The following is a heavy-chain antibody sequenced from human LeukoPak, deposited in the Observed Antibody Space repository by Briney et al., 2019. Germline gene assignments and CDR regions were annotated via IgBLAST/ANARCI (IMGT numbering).Heavy chain of an antibody. Sequence: ARSLRLSCVASGFSFRSHGMHGVRQAPGKGVEWVAVIWYDGSDKYYADSVKGRSTVSRDNSKNTFHLQMNSLRVEDTAVYHCARDRYSKYLDFWGRGTLVTVSS. CDR1: GFSFRSHG. V-gene: IGHV3-33*01. CDR2: IWYDGSDK. CDR3: ARDRYSKYLDF. J-gene: IGHJ2*01. D-gene: IGHD3-10*01.